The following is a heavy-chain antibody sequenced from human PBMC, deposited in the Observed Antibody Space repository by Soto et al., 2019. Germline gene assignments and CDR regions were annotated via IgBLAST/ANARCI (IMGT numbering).Heavy chain of an antibody. J-gene: IGHJ4*02. CDR1: GFTFSNYP. CDR2: ISAGGDTT. V-gene: IGHV3-23*01. CDR3: ARRV. Sequence: EVQVSESGGGLVQPGGSLRLSCATSGFTFSNYPMNWVRQAPGKGLEWVSGISAGGDTTYYADSVKGRFTIFRDNSKNSVSLQMNSLRVEDTAVYYCARRVWGQGTLVTFSS.